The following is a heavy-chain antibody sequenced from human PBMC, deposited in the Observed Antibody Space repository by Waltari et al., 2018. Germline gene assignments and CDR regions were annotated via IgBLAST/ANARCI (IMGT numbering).Heavy chain of an antibody. CDR3: ARGRRNYDILTGYPPRPYYFYGMDV. Sequence: QVQLQAWGAGLLKPSETLSLTCAVYGGSFRGYYWPWLRQPPGKGLEWIGEVNHSGSTNYNPSLESRLTISVDTSKTQFSLRLTSVTAADTAAYYCARGRRNYDILTGYPPRPYYFYGMDVWGLGTTVTVSS. CDR2: VNHSGST. D-gene: IGHD3-9*01. CDR1: GGSFRGYY. J-gene: IGHJ6*02. V-gene: IGHV4-34*01.